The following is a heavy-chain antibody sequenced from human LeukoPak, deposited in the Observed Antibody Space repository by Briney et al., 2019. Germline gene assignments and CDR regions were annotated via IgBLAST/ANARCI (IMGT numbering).Heavy chain of an antibody. CDR2: IYYSGST. J-gene: IGHJ5*02. CDR1: GASISGSGYY. V-gene: IGHV4-39*07. Sequence: SETLSLTCAVSGASISGSGYYWGWIRQPPGKGLEWIGNIYYSGSTNYNPSLKSRVTISVDTSKNQFSLKLSSVTAADTAVYYCARVGNPLVTVFAWFDPWGQGTLVTVSS. D-gene: IGHD3-3*01. CDR3: ARVGNPLVTVFAWFDP.